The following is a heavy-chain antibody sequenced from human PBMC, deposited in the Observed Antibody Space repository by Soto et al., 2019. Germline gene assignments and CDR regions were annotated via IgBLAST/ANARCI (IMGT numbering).Heavy chain of an antibody. CDR1: GGTFSSYA. Sequence: SVKVSCRASGGTFSSYAISWVRQAPGQGLEWMGGIIPIFGTANYAQKFQGRVTITADESTSTAYMELSSLRSEDTAVYYCARVRIVGATTYYYYYGMDVWGQGTTVTVSS. V-gene: IGHV1-69*13. D-gene: IGHD1-26*01. CDR3: ARVRIVGATTYYYYYGMDV. J-gene: IGHJ6*02. CDR2: IIPIFGTA.